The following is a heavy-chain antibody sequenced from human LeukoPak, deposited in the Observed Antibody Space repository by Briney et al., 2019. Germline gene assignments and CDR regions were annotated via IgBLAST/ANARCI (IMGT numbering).Heavy chain of an antibody. J-gene: IGHJ2*01. Sequence: SQTLSLTCTVSGGSISSGDYYWSWIRQPPGKGLEWIGYIYYSGSTYYNPSLKSRVTISVDTSKNQFSLKLSSVTAADTAVYYCARDRSASRGVRFRWYFDLWGRGTLVTVSS. D-gene: IGHD3-10*01. CDR3: ARDRSASRGVRFRWYFDL. CDR1: GGSISSGDYY. CDR2: IYYSGST. V-gene: IGHV4-30-4*01.